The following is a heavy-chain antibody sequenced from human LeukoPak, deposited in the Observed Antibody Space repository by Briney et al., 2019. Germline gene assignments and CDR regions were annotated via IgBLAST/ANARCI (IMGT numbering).Heavy chain of an antibody. J-gene: IGHJ4*02. CDR1: GFTFSSYS. CDR3: ARRPDYGGTPTFDY. Sequence: GGSLRLSCAASGFTFSSYSMNWVRQAPGKGLEWVSYISSSSSTIYYANSVKGRFTISRDNSKNTLYLQMNSLRVEDTAVYYCARRPDYGGTPTFDYWGQGTLVTVSS. CDR2: ISSSSSTI. D-gene: IGHD4-23*01. V-gene: IGHV3-48*01.